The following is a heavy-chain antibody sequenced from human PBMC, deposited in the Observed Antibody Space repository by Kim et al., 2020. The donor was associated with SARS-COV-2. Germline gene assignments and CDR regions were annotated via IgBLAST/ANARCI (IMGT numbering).Heavy chain of an antibody. CDR3: ARAGHNDILTTYLDY. Sequence: GGSLRLSCAASGFTFSSYEMNWVRQAPGKGLEWVSYISSSGSTIYYADSVKGRFTISRDDARNSLYLQMNSLRAEDTAVYYCARAGHNDILTTYLDYWGQGTLVTVSS. V-gene: IGHV3-48*03. J-gene: IGHJ4*02. CDR2: ISSSGSTI. D-gene: IGHD3-9*01. CDR1: GFTFSSYE.